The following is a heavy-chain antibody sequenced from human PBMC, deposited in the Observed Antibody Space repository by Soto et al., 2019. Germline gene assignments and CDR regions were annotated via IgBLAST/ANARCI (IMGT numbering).Heavy chain of an antibody. CDR1: GGSFSGYY. CDR3: ARGGGQLYYYDSSGYLWYFGY. J-gene: IGHJ4*02. D-gene: IGHD3-22*01. V-gene: IGHV4-34*01. Sequence: SETLALTCAVYGGSFSGYYWSWIRQPPGKGLEWIGEINHSGSTNYNPSLKSRVTISVDTSKNQFSLKLSSVTAADTAVYYCARGGGQLYYYDSSGYLWYFGYWGQGTLVTVSS. CDR2: INHSGST.